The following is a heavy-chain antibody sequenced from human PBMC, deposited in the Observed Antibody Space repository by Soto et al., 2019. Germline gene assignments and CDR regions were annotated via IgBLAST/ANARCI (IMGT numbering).Heavy chain of an antibody. V-gene: IGHV3-66*01. CDR3: VRDVDRRDYDSTGYSFDY. Sequence: EVQLVESGGGLVQPGGSLRLSCAASGFTVSDNYMNWVRQAPGKGLEWVAVIYRGTTYYADSVKGRFTISRDNSKNTLYLQMSSLRPEDTAVYYCVRDVDRRDYDSTGYSFDYWGQGTLVAVSS. CDR2: IYRGTT. CDR1: GFTVSDNY. J-gene: IGHJ4*02. D-gene: IGHD3-22*01.